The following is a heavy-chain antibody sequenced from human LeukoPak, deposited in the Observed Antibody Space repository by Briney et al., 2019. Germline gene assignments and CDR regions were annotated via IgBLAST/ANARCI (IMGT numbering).Heavy chain of an antibody. CDR2: ISGSGGST. J-gene: IGHJ6*03. V-gene: IGHV3-23*01. CDR3: AKSSITIFGVVIKDLTYMDV. Sequence: GGSLRLSCAASGFTFSSYAMSWVRQAPGKGLEWVSAISGSGGSTYYADSVKGRFTISRDNSKNTLYLQMNSLRAEDTAVYYCAKSSITIFGVVIKDLTYMDVWGKGTTVTVSS. D-gene: IGHD3-3*01. CDR1: GFTFSSYA.